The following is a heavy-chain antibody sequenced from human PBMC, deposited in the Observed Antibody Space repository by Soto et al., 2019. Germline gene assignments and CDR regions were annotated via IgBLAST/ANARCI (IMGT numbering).Heavy chain of an antibody. V-gene: IGHV4-34*01. D-gene: IGHD3-22*01. CDR3: ARGLGFGDSSGYYYFDY. CDR1: GGSFSGYY. J-gene: IGHJ4*02. CDR2: INHSGST. Sequence: SETLSLTCAVYGGSFSGYYWGWIRQPPGKGLEWIGEINHSGSTNYNPSLKSRVTISVDTSKNQFSLKLSSVTAADTAVYYCARGLGFGDSSGYYYFDYWGQGNLVTVSS.